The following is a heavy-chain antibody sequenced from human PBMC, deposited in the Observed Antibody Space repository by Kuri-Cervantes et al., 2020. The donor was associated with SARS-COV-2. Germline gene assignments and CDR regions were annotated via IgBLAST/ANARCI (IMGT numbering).Heavy chain of an antibody. CDR1: GYSISSGYY. CDR2: IYHGGST. D-gene: IGHD3-16*01. J-gene: IGHJ4*02. V-gene: IGHV4-38-2*01. Sequence: SQTLSLTCGVSGYSISSGYYWGWIRQPPGKGLEWIGSIYHGGSTYYNPSLKSRVTISVDTSKNQFSLKLNSVTAADTAVYYCPLKFHGGDYYFDYWGQGTLVTVSS. CDR3: PLKFHGGDYYFDY.